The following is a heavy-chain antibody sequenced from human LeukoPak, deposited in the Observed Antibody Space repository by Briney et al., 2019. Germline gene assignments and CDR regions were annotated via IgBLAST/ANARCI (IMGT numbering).Heavy chain of an antibody. Sequence: ASVKVSCKAPGYTFTSYDINWVRQATGQGLEWMGWMNPNSGNTGYAQKFQGRVTMTRNTSISTAYMELSSLRSEDTAVYYCARMYYDFWSGYLAYYYYYMDVWGKGTTVTVSS. CDR1: GYTFTSYD. D-gene: IGHD3-3*01. CDR3: ARMYYDFWSGYLAYYYYYMDV. J-gene: IGHJ6*03. CDR2: MNPNSGNT. V-gene: IGHV1-8*01.